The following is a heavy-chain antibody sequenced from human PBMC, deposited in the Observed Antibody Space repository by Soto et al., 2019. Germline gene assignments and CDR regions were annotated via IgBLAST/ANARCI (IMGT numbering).Heavy chain of an antibody. Sequence: PGGSLRLSCAASGFTFSSYAMSWVRQAPGKWLEWVSAISGNSADTSYADSVRGRFTISRDNSKDTLFLQMNSLRADDTAVYYCGKERRGSGWFVCSYWGQGXLVTVYS. J-gene: IGHJ4*02. CDR1: GFTFSSYA. V-gene: IGHV3-23*01. CDR2: ISGNSADT. D-gene: IGHD6-19*01. CDR3: GKERRGSGWFVCSY.